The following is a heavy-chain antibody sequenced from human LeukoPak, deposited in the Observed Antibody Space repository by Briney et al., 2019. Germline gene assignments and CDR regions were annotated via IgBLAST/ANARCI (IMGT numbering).Heavy chain of an antibody. CDR3: ARAPSIRVITNFDY. V-gene: IGHV1-2*02. CDR2: INPNSGGT. Sequence: ASVKVSCRASGYTFTGYYMHWVRQAPGQGLEWMGWINPNSGGTNYAQKFQGRVTMTRDTSISTAYMELSRLRSDDTAVYYCARAPSIRVITNFDYWGQGTLVTVSS. CDR1: GYTFTGYY. D-gene: IGHD3-16*02. J-gene: IGHJ4*02.